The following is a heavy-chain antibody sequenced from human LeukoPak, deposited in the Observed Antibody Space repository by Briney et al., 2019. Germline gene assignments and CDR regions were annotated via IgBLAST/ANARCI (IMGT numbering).Heavy chain of an antibody. CDR3: AKTTGYSSGWYVGY. J-gene: IGHJ4*02. CDR1: GFTFSNYA. D-gene: IGHD6-19*01. Sequence: PGKSLRLSCAASGFTFSNYAMHWVRQAPGKGLEWVVVISYDGRSQRCADSVKGRFTISRDNSKNTLYLQMNSLRAEDTAVYYCAKTTGYSSGWYVGYWGQGTLVTVSS. CDR2: ISYDGRSQ. V-gene: IGHV3-30-3*02.